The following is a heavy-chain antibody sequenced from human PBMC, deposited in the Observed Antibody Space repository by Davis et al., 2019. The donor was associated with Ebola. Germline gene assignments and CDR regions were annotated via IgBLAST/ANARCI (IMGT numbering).Heavy chain of an antibody. CDR1: GFTFDDYA. V-gene: IGHV3-33*06. CDR2: IWYDGSNK. J-gene: IGHJ4*02. D-gene: IGHD6-13*01. CDR3: AKEGSSWYTGWYFDY. Sequence: PGGSLRLSCAASGFTFDDYAMHWVRQAPGKGLEWVAVIWYDGSNKYYADSVKGRFTISRDNSKSTLYLQMNSLRAEDTAVYYCAKEGSSWYTGWYFDYWGQGTLVTVSS.